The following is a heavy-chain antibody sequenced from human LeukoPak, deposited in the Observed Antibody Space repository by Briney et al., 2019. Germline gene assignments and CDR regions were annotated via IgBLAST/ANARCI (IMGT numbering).Heavy chain of an antibody. Sequence: SETLSLTCAVYGGSFSGYYWSWIRQPPGKGLEWIGEINHSGSTNYNPSLKSRVTISVDTSKNQFSLKLSSVTAADTAVYYCARDHSYDSSGYPRFDPWGQGTLVTISS. V-gene: IGHV4-34*01. CDR1: GGSFSGYY. D-gene: IGHD3-22*01. CDR2: INHSGST. CDR3: ARDHSYDSSGYPRFDP. J-gene: IGHJ5*02.